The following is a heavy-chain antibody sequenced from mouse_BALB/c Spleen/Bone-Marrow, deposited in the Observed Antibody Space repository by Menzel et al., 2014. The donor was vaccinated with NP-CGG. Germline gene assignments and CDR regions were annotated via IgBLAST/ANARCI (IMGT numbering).Heavy chain of an antibody. V-gene: IGHV2-6-7*01. CDR2: IWGDGST. J-gene: IGHJ4*01. CDR3: ARGEDYDDYYAMDY. D-gene: IGHD2-4*01. Sequence: VQLQQSGPGLVAPSQRLSITCTISGFSLXGYGVNWVRQPPGKGLEWLGMIWGDGSTDYNSALKSRLSISKDNSKSQVFLKMNSLQTDDTARYYCARGEDYDDYYAMDYWGQGTSVTVSS. CDR1: GFSLXGYG.